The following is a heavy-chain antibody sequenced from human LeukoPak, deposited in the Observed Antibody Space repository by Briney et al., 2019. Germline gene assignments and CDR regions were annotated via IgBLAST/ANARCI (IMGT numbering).Heavy chain of an antibody. CDR1: GFTFSSYA. Sequence: GGSLRLSCAASGFTFSSYAMSWVRQAPGKGLEWVSAISGSGGSTYYADSVKGRFTISRDNSKNTLYLQMNSLRAEDTAVYYCAKQKGSDSSGCHDYWGQGTLVTVSS. CDR3: AKQKGSDSSGCHDY. V-gene: IGHV3-23*01. J-gene: IGHJ4*02. CDR2: ISGSGGST. D-gene: IGHD3-22*01.